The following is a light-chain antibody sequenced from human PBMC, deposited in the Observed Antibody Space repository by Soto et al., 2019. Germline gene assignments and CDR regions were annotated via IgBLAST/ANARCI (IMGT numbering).Light chain of an antibody. V-gene: IGKV1-27*01. CDR2: AAS. J-gene: IGKJ1*01. CDR1: QGISNY. Sequence: DIQMTQSPSSLSASVGDRVTITCRASQGISNYLAWYQQKPGKVPKLLIYAASTLQSGVPSRFSGRGSGTDFTLTISSLQPEDVATYYCQKYNSAPPGTFGQGTKGDIK. CDR3: QKYNSAPPGT.